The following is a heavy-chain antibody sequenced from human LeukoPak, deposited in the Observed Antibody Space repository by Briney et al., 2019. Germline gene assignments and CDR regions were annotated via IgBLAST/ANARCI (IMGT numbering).Heavy chain of an antibody. D-gene: IGHD2-15*01. CDR2: IYYSGST. J-gene: IGHJ4*02. V-gene: IGHV4-59*01. Sequence: SETLSLTCAVYGGSFSSYYWSWIRQPLGKGLEWIGYIYYSGSTNYNPSLKSRVTISVDTSKNQFSLKLSSVTAADTAVYYCARPRYCSGGSCYLFDYWGQGTLVTVSS. CDR3: ARPRYCSGGSCYLFDY. CDR1: GGSFSSYY.